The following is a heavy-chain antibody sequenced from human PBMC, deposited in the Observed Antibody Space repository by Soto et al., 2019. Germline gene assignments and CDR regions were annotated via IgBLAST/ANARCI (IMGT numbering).Heavy chain of an antibody. J-gene: IGHJ2*01. CDR3: AKDPGGIMITFGGVRNWYFDL. V-gene: IGHV3-23*01. Sequence: EVQLLESGGGLVQPGGSLRLSCAASGFTFSSYAMSWVRQAPGKGLEWVSAISGSGGSTYYADSVKGRFTISRDNSENTLYLQMNSLRAEDTAVYYCAKDPGGIMITFGGVRNWYFDLWGRGTLVTVSS. D-gene: IGHD3-16*01. CDR2: ISGSGGST. CDR1: GFTFSSYA.